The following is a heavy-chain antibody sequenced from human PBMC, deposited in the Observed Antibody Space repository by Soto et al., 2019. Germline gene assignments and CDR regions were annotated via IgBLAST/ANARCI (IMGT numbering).Heavy chain of an antibody. CDR1: GYSFTSTG. V-gene: IGHV1-18*01. D-gene: IGHD3-10*01. CDR3: ARDLDGSGSYFTDY. CDR2: TSTFNVEA. Sequence: QVQLVQSGAEVKKPGASVKVSCKASGYSFTSTGISWVRQAPGQGPEWMGWTSTFNVEAKYAQKLQGRVTMTTDTSTTTAYMELRSLTSDDTAVYYCARDLDGSGSYFTDYWGQGTLVTVAS. J-gene: IGHJ4*02.